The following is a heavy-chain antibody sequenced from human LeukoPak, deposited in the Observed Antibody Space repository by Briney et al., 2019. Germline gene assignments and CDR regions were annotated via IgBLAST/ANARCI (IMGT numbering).Heavy chain of an antibody. V-gene: IGHV3-21*01. D-gene: IGHD3-22*01. Sequence: GGSLRLSCAASGFTFSSYSMNWVRQAPGKGLEWVSSISRSSRDIYYVDSVKGRFTISRDNAKNALSLQMNSLRAEDTAVYYCARNKPGADSSGYSSFHYYYYGMDVWGQGTTVTVSS. CDR3: ARNKPGADSSGYSSFHYYYYGMDV. CDR2: ISRSSRDI. CDR1: GFTFSSYS. J-gene: IGHJ6*02.